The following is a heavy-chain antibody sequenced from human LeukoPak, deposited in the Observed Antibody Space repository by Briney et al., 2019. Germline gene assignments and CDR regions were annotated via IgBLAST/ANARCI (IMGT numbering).Heavy chain of an antibody. Sequence: GGSLRLSCAASGFRFNDFTMTWVRQAPGKGLEWVSSISSSSSYIYYADSVKGRFTISRDNAKNSLYLQMNSLRAEDTAVYYCARERGGRIGYYYGMDVWGQGTTVTVSS. CDR2: ISSSSSYI. J-gene: IGHJ6*02. V-gene: IGHV3-21*01. CDR3: ARERGGRIGYYYGMDV. CDR1: GFRFNDFT. D-gene: IGHD2-15*01.